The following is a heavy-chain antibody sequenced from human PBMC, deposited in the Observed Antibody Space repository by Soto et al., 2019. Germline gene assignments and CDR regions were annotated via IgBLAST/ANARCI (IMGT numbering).Heavy chain of an antibody. V-gene: IGHV4-34*01. CDR3: ARGRGSIAARHYHDMDV. Sequence: TSETLSLTCDVYGGSFSGYYWRSIRQPPGMGLEWIGEINPSGSTNYNPSLKSRVTISVDTSKNQFSLKLSSVTAADTAVYYCARGRGSIAARHYHDMDVWGQGTTLTASS. J-gene: IGHJ6*02. D-gene: IGHD6-6*01. CDR1: GGSFSGYY. CDR2: INPSGST.